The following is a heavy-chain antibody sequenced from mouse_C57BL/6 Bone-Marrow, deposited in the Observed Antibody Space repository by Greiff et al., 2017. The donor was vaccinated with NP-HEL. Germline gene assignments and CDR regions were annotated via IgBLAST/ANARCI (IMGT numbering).Heavy chain of an antibody. V-gene: IGHV6-6*01. J-gene: IGHJ2*01. CDR3: TRRGGYYNFDY. CDR2: IRNKANNHAT. D-gene: IGHD2-3*01. Sequence: EVQLVESGGGLVQPGGSMKLSCAASGFTFSDAWMDWVRQSPEMGLEWVAEIRNKANNHATYYAESVKGRFTISRDDSKSSVYLQMNSLRAEDTGIYYCTRRGGYYNFDYWGQGTTLTVSS. CDR1: GFTFSDAW.